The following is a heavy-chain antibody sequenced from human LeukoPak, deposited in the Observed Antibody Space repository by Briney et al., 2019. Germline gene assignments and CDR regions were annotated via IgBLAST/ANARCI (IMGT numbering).Heavy chain of an antibody. CDR3: AKGRGSSFSVGYYFDY. V-gene: IGHV3-23*01. J-gene: IGHJ4*02. D-gene: IGHD2-15*01. Sequence: PGGSLRLSCAASGFTFSSYAMSWVRQAPGKGLEWVSAISGSGGSTYYADSVKGRFTISRDNSKNTLYLQMNSLRAEDTAVYYCAKGRGSSFSVGYYFDYWGQGTLVTVSS. CDR2: ISGSGGST. CDR1: GFTFSSYA.